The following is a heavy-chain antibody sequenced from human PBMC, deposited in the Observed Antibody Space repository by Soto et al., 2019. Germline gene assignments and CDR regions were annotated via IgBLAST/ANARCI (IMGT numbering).Heavy chain of an antibody. CDR1: GFTFSHYG. Sequence: QVQLVESGGGVVQPGRSLRLSCAASGFTFSHYGMHWVRQAPGKGLEWVAVISYDGTNKYYADSVKGRFTISRDNSKNTMYLQMNSLRAEDTAVYDCAKDGGWLPGYYYYGMDVWGQGTTFTVSS. D-gene: IGHD6-19*01. CDR2: ISYDGTNK. CDR3: AKDGGWLPGYYYYGMDV. V-gene: IGHV3-30*18. J-gene: IGHJ6*02.